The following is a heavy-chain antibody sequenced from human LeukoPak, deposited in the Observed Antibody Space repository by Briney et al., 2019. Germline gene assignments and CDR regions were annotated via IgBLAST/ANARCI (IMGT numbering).Heavy chain of an antibody. J-gene: IGHJ4*02. Sequence: GGSLRLTCAASGFTFRDYAMTWVRLAPGKGLEWVLAVSGHGDTTYYADSVQGRVTISRDNSKNTLYLQVNSLRVEDTALYYCSRGSYLRLDSGNFFDFWGQGTLVTVAS. V-gene: IGHV3-23*01. CDR3: SRGSYLRLDSGNFFDF. CDR1: GFTFRDYA. D-gene: IGHD1-26*01. CDR2: VSGHGDTT.